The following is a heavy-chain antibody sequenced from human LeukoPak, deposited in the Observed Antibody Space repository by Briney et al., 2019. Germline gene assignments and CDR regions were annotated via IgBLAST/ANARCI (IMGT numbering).Heavy chain of an antibody. J-gene: IGHJ6*02. Sequence: PSETLSLTCTVSGGSIGNFYWSWIRQPPGKGLEWIGYVYYSGSTNYNPPLKSRVTISVDTSRNQISLKLSYVTAADTAVYYCARGVGGSGSYYYYGMDVWGQGTTVTVSS. V-gene: IGHV4-59*01. CDR3: ARGVGGSGSYYYYGMDV. D-gene: IGHD3-10*01. CDR1: GGSIGNFY. CDR2: VYYSGST.